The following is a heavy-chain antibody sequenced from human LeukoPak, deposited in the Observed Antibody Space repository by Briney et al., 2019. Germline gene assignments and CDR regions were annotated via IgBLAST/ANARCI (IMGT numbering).Heavy chain of an antibody. CDR1: GYSFTSYW. CDR2: IYPGDSDT. V-gene: IGHV5-51*01. CDR3: TRSTTGTTFLFDY. D-gene: IGHD1-1*01. J-gene: IGHJ4*02. Sequence: RGESLKISCKGSGYSFTSYWIGWVRQMPGKGLEWMGIIYPGDSDTRYSPSFQGQVTISADKSISTAYLQWSSLKAADAAMYYCTRSTTGTTFLFDYWGQGTLVTVSS.